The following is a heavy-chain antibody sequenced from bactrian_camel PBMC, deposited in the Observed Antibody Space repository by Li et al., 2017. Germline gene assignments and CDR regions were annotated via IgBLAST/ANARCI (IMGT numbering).Heavy chain of an antibody. CDR2: IDSDGST. Sequence: VQLVESGGGLVQPGDSVRLSCVASGSTFSSAYMTWVRQAPGKEREGVACIDSDGSTRYADSVKGRFTISRDNAKNTVYLQMNSLKPEDTAMYYCAAGLVPSVAGISDMARGFGYWGQGTQVTVS. V-gene: IGHV3S10*01. CDR3: AAGLVPSVAGISDMARGFGY. D-gene: IGHD6*01. J-gene: IGHJ6*01. CDR1: GSTFSSAY.